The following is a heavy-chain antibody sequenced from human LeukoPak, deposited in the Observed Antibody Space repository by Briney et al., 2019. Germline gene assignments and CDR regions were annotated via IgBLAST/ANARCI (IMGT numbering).Heavy chain of an antibody. Sequence: GGSLRLSCAGSGFVVTANYLAWARQDPGKGPEWVSTISIGGDTYYGDSVKGRSAISRDESTNTLSLHLDSLRVEDMGVYYCALLSGGTFDYWGQGTQVTVAS. CDR2: ISIGGDT. D-gene: IGHD2/OR15-2a*01. CDR3: ALLSGGTFDY. CDR1: GFVVTANY. V-gene: IGHV3-53*01. J-gene: IGHJ4*02.